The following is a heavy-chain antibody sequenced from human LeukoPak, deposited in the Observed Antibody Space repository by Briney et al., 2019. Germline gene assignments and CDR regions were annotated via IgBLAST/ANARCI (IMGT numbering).Heavy chain of an antibody. CDR2: ISAYIGNT. V-gene: IGHV1-18*01. J-gene: IGHJ6*02. Sequence: ASVKVSCKASGYTFTSYGISWVRQAPGQGLEWMRWISAYIGNTNYAQKLQGRVTMTTDTSTSTAYMELRSLRSDDTAVYYCARTYYYDSSGYPPNLYYYYGMDVWGQGTTVTVSS. CDR1: GYTFTSYG. D-gene: IGHD3-22*01. CDR3: ARTYYYDSSGYPPNLYYYYGMDV.